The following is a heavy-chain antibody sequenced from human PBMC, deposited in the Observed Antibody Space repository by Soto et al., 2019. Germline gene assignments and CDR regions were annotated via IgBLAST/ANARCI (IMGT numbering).Heavy chain of an antibody. CDR2: MYYSGTT. V-gene: IGHV4-39*01. J-gene: IGHJ5*02. CDR1: GGSISSSDFY. D-gene: IGHD2-15*01. Sequence: SETLSLTCTVSGGSISSSDFYWGWLRQTPGKGLEFIGSMYYSGTTYYNPSLKSRVTISVDTSKNQFTLKLISVTAADTAVYYCAVVDSPPNSFDLWGAGALVTLFS. CDR3: AVVDSPPNSFDL.